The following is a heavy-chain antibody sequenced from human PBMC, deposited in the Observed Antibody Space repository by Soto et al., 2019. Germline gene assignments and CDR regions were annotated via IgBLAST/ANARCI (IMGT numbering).Heavy chain of an antibody. J-gene: IGHJ4*02. CDR3: AKQSPTLEFAY. CDR1: GFTFSTSD. Sequence: GGSLRLSCAASGFTFSTSDMSWVRQAPGKGLEWVSSLLSRGGSTYYADSVKGRFSVSRDNSRNTLYLQMNSLRAEDTAIYYCAKQSPTLEFAYWGLGVLVTVSS. CDR2: LLSRGGST. V-gene: IGHV3-23*01.